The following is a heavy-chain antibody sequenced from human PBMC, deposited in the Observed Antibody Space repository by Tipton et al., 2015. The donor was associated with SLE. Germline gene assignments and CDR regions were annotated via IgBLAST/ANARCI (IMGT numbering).Heavy chain of an antibody. CDR3: ARPRSGYADDAFDI. V-gene: IGHV4-34*01. CDR1: GGSFSGYY. Sequence: LSLTCAVYGGSFSGYYWSWIRQPPGKGLEWIGEINHSGITNYNPSLKSRVTTSVDTSKNQFSLKLSSVTAADTAVYYCARPRSGYADDAFDIWGQGTMVTVSS. J-gene: IGHJ3*02. D-gene: IGHD3-22*01. CDR2: INHSGIT.